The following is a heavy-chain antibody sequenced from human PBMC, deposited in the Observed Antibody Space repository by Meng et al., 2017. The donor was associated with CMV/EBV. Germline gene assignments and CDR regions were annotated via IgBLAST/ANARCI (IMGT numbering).Heavy chain of an antibody. CDR2: IIPIFGTA. D-gene: IGHD6-6*01. V-gene: IGHV1-69*05. CDR1: GGTFSSYA. CDR3: ARISAEGSSGARAFDI. J-gene: IGHJ3*02. Sequence: SVKVSCKASGGTFSSYAISWVRQAPGQRLEWMGGIIPIFGTANYAQKFQGRVTITTDESTSTAYMELSSLRSEDTAVYYCARISAEGSSGARAFDIWGQGTMVTVSS.